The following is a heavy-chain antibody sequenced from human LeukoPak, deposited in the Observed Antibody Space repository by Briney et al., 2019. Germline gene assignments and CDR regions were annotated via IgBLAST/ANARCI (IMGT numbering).Heavy chain of an antibody. Sequence: GGSLTLSCAASGFTFDDYAMHWVRQAPGKGLEWVSGISWNSGSIGYADSVKGRFTISRDNAKNSLYLQMNSLRAEDTALYYCAKDTNYYDSSGGFDYWGQGTLVTVSS. CDR3: AKDTNYYDSSGGFDY. D-gene: IGHD3-22*01. CDR2: ISWNSGSI. J-gene: IGHJ4*02. V-gene: IGHV3-9*01. CDR1: GFTFDDYA.